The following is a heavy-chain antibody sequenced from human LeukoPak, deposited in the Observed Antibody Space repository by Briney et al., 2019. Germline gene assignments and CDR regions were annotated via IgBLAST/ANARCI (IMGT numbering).Heavy chain of an antibody. CDR2: VSPYNGDT. J-gene: IGHJ6*03. CDR3: ARVQAAAPGTFHLHYYMDV. D-gene: IGHD1-14*01. V-gene: IGHV1-18*01. CDR1: GYSFKSYG. Sequence: GASVKVSCKASGYSFKSYGFSWVRQAPGQGLEWMGWVSPYNGDTKYAQKFQGRVSMTTDKSTSTAYMELKSLRSDDTAVYFCARVQAAAPGTFHLHYYMDVWGKGTTVIVSS.